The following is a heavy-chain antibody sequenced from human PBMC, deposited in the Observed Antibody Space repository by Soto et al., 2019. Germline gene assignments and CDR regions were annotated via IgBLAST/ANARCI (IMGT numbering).Heavy chain of an antibody. D-gene: IGHD3-22*01. Sequence: GGSLRLSCAASGFTFSSYWMHWVRQAPGKGLVWVSRIDSDGSSTSYADSVKGRFTISRDNAKNTLYLQMNSLRAEDTAVYYCAIRASYYDSSGYFDYWGQGTLVTVSS. CDR2: IDSDGSST. J-gene: IGHJ4*02. V-gene: IGHV3-74*01. CDR1: GFTFSSYW. CDR3: AIRASYYDSSGYFDY.